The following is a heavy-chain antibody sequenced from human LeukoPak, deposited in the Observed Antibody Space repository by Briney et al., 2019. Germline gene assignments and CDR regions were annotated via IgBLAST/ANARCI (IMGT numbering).Heavy chain of an antibody. CDR3: ARGAAVYYYDSSGFPFDP. J-gene: IGHJ5*02. V-gene: IGHV1-18*01. CDR2: ISAYNGNT. CDR1: GYTFTSYG. D-gene: IGHD3-22*01. Sequence: ASVKVSCKASGYTFTSYGISWVRQAPGQGLEWMGWISAYNGNTNYAQKLQGRVTMTTDTSTCTAYMELRSLRSDDTAVYYCARGAAVYYYDSSGFPFDPWGQGTLVTVSS.